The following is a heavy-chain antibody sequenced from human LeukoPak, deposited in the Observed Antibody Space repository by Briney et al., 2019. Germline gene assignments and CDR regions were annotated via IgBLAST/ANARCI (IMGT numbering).Heavy chain of an antibody. Sequence: SETLSLTCTVSGGSISSYYWSWIRQPPGKGLEWIEYIYYSGSTNYNPSLKSRVTISVDTSKNQFSLKLSSVTAADTALYYCARGGWYDAFDIWSQGTMATASS. CDR1: GGSISSYY. V-gene: IGHV4-59*01. CDR3: ARGGWYDAFDI. CDR2: IYYSGST. D-gene: IGHD2-15*01. J-gene: IGHJ3*02.